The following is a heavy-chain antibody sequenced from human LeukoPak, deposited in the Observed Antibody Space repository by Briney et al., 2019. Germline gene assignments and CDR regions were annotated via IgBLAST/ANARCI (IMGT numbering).Heavy chain of an antibody. CDR1: GGSFSGYY. Sequence: SETLSLTCAVYGGSFSGYYWSWLRQPPGKGLEWIGEINHSGSTNYNPSLKSRVTISVDTSKNQFSLKLSSVTAADTAVYYCARGPGYDYVWGSYRKYYFDYWGQGTLVTVSS. J-gene: IGHJ4*02. CDR2: INHSGST. V-gene: IGHV4-34*01. CDR3: ARGPGYDYVWGSYRKYYFDY. D-gene: IGHD3-16*02.